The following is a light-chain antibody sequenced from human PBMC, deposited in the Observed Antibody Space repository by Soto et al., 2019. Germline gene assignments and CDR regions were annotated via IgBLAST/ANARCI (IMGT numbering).Light chain of an antibody. CDR3: QQYNSYSVT. Sequence: DIQMTQSPSTLSASVGDRVTITCRASQTISSWLAWYQQKPGKAPKLLIYDAYSLESGVPSRFSGSGSGTEFTLTISSLQPDDFATYYCQQYNSYSVTFGQGTKV. V-gene: IGKV1-5*01. CDR2: DAY. J-gene: IGKJ1*01. CDR1: QTISSW.